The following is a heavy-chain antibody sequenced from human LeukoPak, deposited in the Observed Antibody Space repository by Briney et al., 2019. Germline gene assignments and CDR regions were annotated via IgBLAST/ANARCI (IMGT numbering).Heavy chain of an antibody. CDR1: GGSFSGYY. CDR2: INHSGST. J-gene: IGHJ5*02. V-gene: IGHV4-34*01. CDR3: ARGRRSDWFDP. Sequence: SETLSLTCAVYGGSFSGYYWSWIRQPPGKGLEWIGEINHSGSTNYNPSLKSRVTISVDTSKNQFSLKLSSVTAADTAVYYRARGRRSDWFDPWGQGTLVTVSS. D-gene: IGHD6-25*01.